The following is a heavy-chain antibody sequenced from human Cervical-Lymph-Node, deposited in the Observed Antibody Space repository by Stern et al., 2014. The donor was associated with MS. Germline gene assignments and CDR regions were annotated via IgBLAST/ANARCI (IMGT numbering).Heavy chain of an antibody. CDR1: GGTFSTYS. J-gene: IGHJ5*02. CDR3: VNDGDSLHDPKIYRWFDP. Sequence: QVQLVQSGAEVKKPGSSVKVSCKASGGTFSTYSITWVRQAPGQGFEWMGGLIPIFRTAKYAQKFQGRVTITADESTSTAYMELSSLRSEDTAVYYCVNDGDSLHDPKIYRWFDPWGQGTLVTVSS. CDR2: LIPIFRTA. V-gene: IGHV1-69*01. D-gene: IGHD4-17*01.